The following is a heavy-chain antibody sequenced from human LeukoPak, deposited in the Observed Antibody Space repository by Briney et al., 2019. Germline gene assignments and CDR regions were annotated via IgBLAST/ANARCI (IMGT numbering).Heavy chain of an antibody. D-gene: IGHD3-22*01. J-gene: IGHJ3*02. CDR2: ISGDGRST. CDR3: AREAMILRAFDI. V-gene: IGHV3-74*01. CDR1: EFTFSSYW. Sequence: PGGSLRLSCAASEFTFSSYWMHWVRQAPGRGRVGVSRISGDGRSTSYADSVKGRFTISRDNAKSTMYLQMNSLRAEDTAVYYCAREAMILRAFDIWGQGTMVTVSS.